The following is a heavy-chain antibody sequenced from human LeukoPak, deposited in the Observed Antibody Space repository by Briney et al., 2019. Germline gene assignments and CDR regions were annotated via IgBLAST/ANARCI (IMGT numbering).Heavy chain of an antibody. V-gene: IGHV4-39*01. CDR2: IHYRGNT. CDR1: GGSISSSSYY. J-gene: IGHJ4*02. Sequence: PSETLSLACTVSGGSISSSSYYWGWIRQPPGKGLEWIGTIHYRGNTYYNPSLKSRVAISVDTSKNQFSLKLTSVTAADTAMYYCARLVGSSWYHEVLFGRDYWGQGTLVTVSS. D-gene: IGHD6-13*01. CDR3: ARLVGSSWYHEVLFGRDY.